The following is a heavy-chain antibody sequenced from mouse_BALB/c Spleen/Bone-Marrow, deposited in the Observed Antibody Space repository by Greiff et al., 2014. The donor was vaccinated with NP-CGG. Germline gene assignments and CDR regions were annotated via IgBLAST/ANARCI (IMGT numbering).Heavy chain of an antibody. Sequence: VQLQQSGAELVKPGASVKLSCKASGYTFTSYYTYWVKQRPGQGLEWFGEINPSNGGTNFNEKFKNKATLTVDKSSSTAYMQLSSLTSEDSAVYYWSRGRRDALDYWGQGTSVTVSP. CDR1: GYTFTSYY. CDR3: SRGRRDALDY. V-gene: IGHV1S81*02. J-gene: IGHJ4*01. CDR2: INPSNGGT.